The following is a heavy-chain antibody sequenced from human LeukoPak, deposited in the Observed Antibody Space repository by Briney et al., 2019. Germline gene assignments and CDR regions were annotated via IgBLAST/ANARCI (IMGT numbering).Heavy chain of an antibody. J-gene: IGHJ4*02. CDR1: GGSFSGYY. D-gene: IGHD3-22*01. CDR3: ARAKDYYDSSGYIDY. Sequence: SETLSLTCAVYGGSFSGYYWSWIRQPPGKGLEWNGEINHSGSTNCNPSLKSRVTISVDTSKNQFSLKLSSVTAADTAVYYCARAKDYYDSSGYIDYWGQGTLVTVSS. CDR2: INHSGST. V-gene: IGHV4-34*01.